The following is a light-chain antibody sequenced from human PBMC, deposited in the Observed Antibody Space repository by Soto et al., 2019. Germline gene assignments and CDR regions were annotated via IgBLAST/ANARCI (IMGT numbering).Light chain of an antibody. CDR3: AAWDDSLNGVV. V-gene: IGLV1-44*01. Sequence: QSVLTQPPSASGTPGQRVTISCSGSSSNVGSYTVYWYQQLPGTAPKVLIYSGNRRPSGVPARFSGSKSGTSASLAISGLQYEDEADYYCAAWDDSLNGVVFGGGTKLTVL. CDR2: SGN. CDR1: SSNVGSYT. J-gene: IGLJ2*01.